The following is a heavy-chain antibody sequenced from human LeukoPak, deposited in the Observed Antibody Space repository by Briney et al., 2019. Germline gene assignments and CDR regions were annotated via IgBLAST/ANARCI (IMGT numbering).Heavy chain of an antibody. J-gene: IGHJ4*02. D-gene: IGHD3-16*01. V-gene: IGHV3-30*18. Sequence: GRSLRLSCAASGFTFGSYGMHWVRQAPGKGLEWVAVISYDGSKKYYADSVKGRFTISRDNSKNTLYLQMNSLRAEDTAVYYCAKIPQVATYTVPNFDFGGQGTLVTVSS. CDR2: ISYDGSKK. CDR1: GFTFGSYG. CDR3: AKIPQVATYTVPNFDF.